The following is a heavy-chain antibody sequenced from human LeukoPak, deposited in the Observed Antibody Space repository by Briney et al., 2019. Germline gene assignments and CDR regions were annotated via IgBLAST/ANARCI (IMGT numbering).Heavy chain of an antibody. V-gene: IGHV4-59*01. CDR3: ARDSYYYDNAFDI. Sequence: SETLSLTCTVSGGSISSYYWSWIRQPPGKGLEWIGYIYYSGSTNYNPSLKSRVTISVDTSKNQFSLKLSYVTAADTAVYYCARDSYYYDNAFDIWGQGTMVTVSS. J-gene: IGHJ3*02. D-gene: IGHD3-22*01. CDR2: IYYSGST. CDR1: GGSISSYY.